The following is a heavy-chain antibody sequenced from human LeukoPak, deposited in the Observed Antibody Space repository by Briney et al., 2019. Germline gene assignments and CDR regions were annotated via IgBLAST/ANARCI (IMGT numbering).Heavy chain of an antibody. CDR3: AREKLVGANAPWLRMDV. J-gene: IGHJ6*03. CDR2: INHSGST. Sequence: SETLSLTCAVYGGSFSGYYWSWIRQPPGKGLEWIGEINHSGSTNYNPSLKSRVTISVDTSKNQFSLKLSSVTAADTAVYYCAREKLVGANAPWLRMDVWGKGTTVTVSS. D-gene: IGHD1-26*01. V-gene: IGHV4-34*01. CDR1: GGSFSGYY.